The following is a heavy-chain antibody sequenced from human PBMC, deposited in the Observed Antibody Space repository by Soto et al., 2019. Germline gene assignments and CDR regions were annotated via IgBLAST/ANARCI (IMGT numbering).Heavy chain of an antibody. CDR1: GFTFSDHY. Sequence: GGSLILSCAASGFTFSDHYMDWVRQAPGKGLEWVGRTRNKANSYTTEYAASVKGRFTISRDDSKNSLYLQMNSLKTEDTAVYYCARGGYCSGGSCYSLSYYYYGMDVWGQGTTVTVS. CDR3: ARGGYCSGGSCYSLSYYYYGMDV. D-gene: IGHD2-15*01. J-gene: IGHJ6*02. V-gene: IGHV3-72*01. CDR2: TRNKANSYTT.